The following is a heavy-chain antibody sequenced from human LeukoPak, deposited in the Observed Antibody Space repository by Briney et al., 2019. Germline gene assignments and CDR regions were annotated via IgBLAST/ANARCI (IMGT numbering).Heavy chain of an antibody. CDR1: GGSISSYY. V-gene: IGHV4-4*07. D-gene: IGHD4-17*01. J-gene: IGHJ2*01. CDR3: ARAAPRTVTTRWGWYFDL. CDR2: IYTSGST. Sequence: SETLSLTCTVSGGSISSYYWSWIRQPAGKGLEWIGRIYTSGSTNYNPPLKSRVTMSVDTSKNQFSLKLSSVTAADTAVYYCARAAPRTVTTRWGWYFDLWGRGTLVTVSS.